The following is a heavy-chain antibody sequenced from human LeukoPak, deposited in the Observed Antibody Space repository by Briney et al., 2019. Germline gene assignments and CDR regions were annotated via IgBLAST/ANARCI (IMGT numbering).Heavy chain of an antibody. CDR1: GGSFSGYY. CDR2: INHSGST. J-gene: IGHJ4*02. CDR3: ARGTPSRGDYIRRYFDY. V-gene: IGHV4-34*01. D-gene: IGHD4-17*01. Sequence: PSETLSLTCAVYGGSFSGYYWSWIRQPQGKGLEWIGEINHSGSTNYNPSLKSRVTISVDTSKNQFSLKLSSVTAADTAVYYCARGTPSRGDYIRRYFDYWGQGTLVTVSS.